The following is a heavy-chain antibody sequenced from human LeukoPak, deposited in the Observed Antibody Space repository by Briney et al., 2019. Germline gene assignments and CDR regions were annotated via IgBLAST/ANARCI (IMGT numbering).Heavy chain of an antibody. V-gene: IGHV4-31*03. CDR1: GGSISSGGYY. Sequence: PSQTLSLTCTVSGGSISSGGYYWSWIRQHPGKGLEWIGYIYYSGSTYYNPSLKSRVTISVDTSKNQFSLKLSSVTAADTAVYYCARHPSAVAGKTFDCWGQGTLVTVSS. J-gene: IGHJ4*02. CDR2: IYYSGST. CDR3: ARHPSAVAGKTFDC. D-gene: IGHD6-19*01.